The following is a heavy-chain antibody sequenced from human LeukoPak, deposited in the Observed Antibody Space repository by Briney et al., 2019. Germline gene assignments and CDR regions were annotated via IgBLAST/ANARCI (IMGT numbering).Heavy chain of an antibody. CDR3: ATSNTGRGGSYY. CDR2: LNQDGTDE. J-gene: IGHJ4*02. V-gene: IGHV3-7*03. D-gene: IGHD3-10*01. Sequence: WIRQPPGKGLEWVASLNQDGTDEYYVDSVKGRFTISRDNAKNSLYLQMSSLRAEDTAIYYCATSNTGRGGSYYWGQGTPATVSS.